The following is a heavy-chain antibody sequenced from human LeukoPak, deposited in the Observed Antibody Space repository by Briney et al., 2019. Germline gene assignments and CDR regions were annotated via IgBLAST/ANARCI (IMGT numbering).Heavy chain of an antibody. Sequence: GGSLILSCAAYGFRFDDYGMTWVRQAPGKGLEWVSDINWTGASTGYADSVKGRFTISRDNAKNSLYLQMNSLRADDTALYYCARGSRGTPGQWGQGTLVTVSS. J-gene: IGHJ4*02. CDR3: ARGSRGTPGQ. CDR1: GFRFDDYG. V-gene: IGHV3-20*04. D-gene: IGHD3-16*01. CDR2: INWTGAST.